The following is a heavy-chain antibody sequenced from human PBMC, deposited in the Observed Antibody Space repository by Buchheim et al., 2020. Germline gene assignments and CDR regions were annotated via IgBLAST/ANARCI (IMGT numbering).Heavy chain of an antibody. CDR2: ITDSGDNT. V-gene: IGHV3-23*01. J-gene: IGHJ4*02. CDR3: AKEREIDTIFGYIDY. CDR1: GLTFSRYA. D-gene: IGHD3-3*01. Sequence: EAQLLESGGGSVRPGGSLRLSCAASGLTFSRYAMTWVRQAPGKGLEWVSHITDSGDNTYYADSVRGRFTVSRDNSKNKLSLEMNSLRADDTAVYYCAKEREIDTIFGYIDYWGQGTL.